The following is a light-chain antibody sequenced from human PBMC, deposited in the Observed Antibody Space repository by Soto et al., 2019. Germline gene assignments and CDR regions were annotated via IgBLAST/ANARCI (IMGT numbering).Light chain of an antibody. CDR2: GAS. CDR1: HTASLP. J-gene: IGKJ5*01. V-gene: IGKV3-15*01. Sequence: EIVMTQSPGTLSVSPGERTTLSCRANHTASLPLAWYPQKPGQAPKPLLFGASPKATGIPDRFSGSGSGTDFTLTISSLQSEDFEVYHCQQYNTWPLITFGPGTRLEIK. CDR3: QQYNTWPLIT.